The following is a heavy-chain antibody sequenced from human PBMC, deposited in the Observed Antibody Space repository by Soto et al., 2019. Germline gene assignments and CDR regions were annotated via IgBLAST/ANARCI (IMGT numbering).Heavy chain of an antibody. CDR2: INHSGST. V-gene: IGHV4-34*01. D-gene: IGHD1-26*01. CDR1: GGSFSGYY. CDR3: ARGPGGAFDI. Sequence: QVQLQQWGAGLLKPSETLSLTCAVYGGSFSGYYWSWIRQPPGKGLEWIGEINHSGSTNYNPSLKSRVTISVDTSKNQFSLKLSSVTAADTAVYHCARGPGGAFDIWGQGTMVTVSS. J-gene: IGHJ3*02.